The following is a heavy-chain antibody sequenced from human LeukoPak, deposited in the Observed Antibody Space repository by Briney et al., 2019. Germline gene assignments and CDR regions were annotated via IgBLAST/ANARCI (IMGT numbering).Heavy chain of an antibody. Sequence: GGSLRLSCAASGFTFSNYCMHWVRQAPGKGLEWVAVIWHDGSKKDYDDSVKGRFTISRDNAKNSLYLQMNSVRAEDTAVYYCAIHRNPEAVPGTGWLGGYWLRGAQVAVCS. CDR2: IWHDGSKK. CDR3: AIHRNPEAVPGTGWLGGY. CDR1: GFTFSNYC. V-gene: IGHV3-33*01. D-gene: IGHD6-13*01. J-gene: IGHJ4*02.